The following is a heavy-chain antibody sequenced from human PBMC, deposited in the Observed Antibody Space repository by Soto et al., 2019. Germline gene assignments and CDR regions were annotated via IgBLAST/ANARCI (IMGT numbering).Heavy chain of an antibody. J-gene: IGHJ4*02. Sequence: SSETLSLTCTVSGGSISSSSYYWGWIRQPPGKGLEWIGSIYYSGSTYYNPSLKSRVTISVDTSKNQFSLKLSSVTAADTAVYYCASRGYSYGRIDYWGQGTLVTVSS. D-gene: IGHD5-18*01. CDR3: ASRGYSYGRIDY. CDR1: GGSISSSSYY. V-gene: IGHV4-39*01. CDR2: IYYSGST.